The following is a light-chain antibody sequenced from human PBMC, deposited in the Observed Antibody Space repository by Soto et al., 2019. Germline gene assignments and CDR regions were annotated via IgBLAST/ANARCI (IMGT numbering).Light chain of an antibody. Sequence: QSVLTQPASVSASPGQSITISCTGTDTDVATYNLVSWYQQYPGKAPKLMIYEVVKRPPGVSSRFSGSKSGNTASLTISGLQPEDEADYFCCSYTSSDTKVFGGGTKVTVL. CDR3: CSYTSSDTKV. CDR2: EVV. J-gene: IGLJ3*02. CDR1: DTDVATYNL. V-gene: IGLV2-23*02.